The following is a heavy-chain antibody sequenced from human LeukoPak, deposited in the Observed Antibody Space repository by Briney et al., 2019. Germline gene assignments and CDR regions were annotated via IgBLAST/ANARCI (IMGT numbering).Heavy chain of an antibody. CDR1: GDSISSYY. Sequence: SETLSLTCTVSGDSISSYYWSWLRQPPGKGLEWIGSIYHSGSTYYNPSLKSRVTISVDTSKNQFSLKLSSVTAADTAVYYCARAHCSGGSCYDYWGQGTLVTVSS. CDR3: ARAHCSGGSCYDY. J-gene: IGHJ4*02. V-gene: IGHV4-38-2*02. CDR2: IYHSGST. D-gene: IGHD2-15*01.